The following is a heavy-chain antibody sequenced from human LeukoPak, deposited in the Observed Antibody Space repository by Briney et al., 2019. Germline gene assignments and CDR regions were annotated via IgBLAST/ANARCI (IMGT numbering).Heavy chain of an antibody. J-gene: IGHJ4*02. V-gene: IGHV3-30-3*01. CDR2: ISYDGSNK. Sequence: GGSLRLSCAASGFTFSSYAMHWVRQAPGKGLEWVAVISYDGSNKYYADSVKGRFTISRDNSKNTLYLQMNSLRAEDTAVYYCARDQSYYFDYWGQGTLVTVSS. CDR1: GFTFSSYA. CDR3: ARDQSYYFDY. D-gene: IGHD3-16*02.